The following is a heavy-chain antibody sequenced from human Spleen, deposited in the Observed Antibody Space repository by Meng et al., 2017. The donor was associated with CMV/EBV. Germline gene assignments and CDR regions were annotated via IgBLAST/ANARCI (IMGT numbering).Heavy chain of an antibody. CDR2: ISHSDSP. Sequence: GSLRLSCTVSGGSISSYYWSWIRQPPGKGLEWIAYISHSDSPNYNPSLKSRVTISVDPSKNQFSLRLSSVTAADTAVYYCARGGRGSGSYSYYFYYGMDVWGQGTTVTVSS. CDR3: ARGGRGSGSYSYYFYYGMDV. J-gene: IGHJ6*02. CDR1: GGSISSYY. V-gene: IGHV4-59*01. D-gene: IGHD3-10*01.